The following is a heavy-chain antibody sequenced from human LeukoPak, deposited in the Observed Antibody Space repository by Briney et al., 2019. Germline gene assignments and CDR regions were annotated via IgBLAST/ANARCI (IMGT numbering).Heavy chain of an antibody. D-gene: IGHD6-13*01. Sequence: GGSLRLSCAAAGFNLSSHAMDWVRQAPGKGVEWGAVISNDGRNKYYADCVKGRFTISTDNSRNTLYLQMTSLRAEDTAVYYCARDGPGSSHYFDYWGPGALVTVSS. CDR3: ARDGPGSSHYFDY. CDR1: GFNLSSHA. J-gene: IGHJ4*02. V-gene: IGHV3-30*04. CDR2: ISNDGRNK.